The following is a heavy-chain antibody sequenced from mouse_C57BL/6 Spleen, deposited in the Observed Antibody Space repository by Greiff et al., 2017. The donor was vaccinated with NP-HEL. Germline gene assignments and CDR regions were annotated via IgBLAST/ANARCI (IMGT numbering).Heavy chain of an antibody. D-gene: IGHD2-2*01. CDR2: IDPEDGET. V-gene: IGHV14-2*01. J-gene: IGHJ2*01. CDR3: ARSTMVTPTLTG. Sequence: VQLQQSGAELVKPGASVKLSCTASGFNIKDYYMHWVKQRTEQGLEWIGRIDPEDGETKYAPKFQGKATLTADTSSNTAYLQLSSLTSEDTAVYYCARSTMVTPTLTGWGKGTTLTVSS. CDR1: GFNIKDYY.